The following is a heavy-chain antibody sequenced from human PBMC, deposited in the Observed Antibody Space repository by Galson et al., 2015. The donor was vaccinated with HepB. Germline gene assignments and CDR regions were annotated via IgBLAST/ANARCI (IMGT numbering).Heavy chain of an antibody. CDR1: GFTFSSYA. CDR2: ISGSGGST. J-gene: IGHJ4*02. V-gene: IGHV3-23*01. D-gene: IGHD2-21*02. Sequence: SLRLSCAASGFTFSSYAMSWVRQAPGKGLEWVSAISGSGGSTYYADSVKGRFTISRDNSKNTLYLQMNSLRAEDTAVYYCAKANIVVVTASPIDYWGQGTLVTVSS. CDR3: AKANIVVVTASPIDY.